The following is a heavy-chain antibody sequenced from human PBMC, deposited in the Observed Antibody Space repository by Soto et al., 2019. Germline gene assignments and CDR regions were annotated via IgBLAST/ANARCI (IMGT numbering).Heavy chain of an antibody. Sequence: ASVKVSCKASGYTFTGYYMHWVRQAPGQGLEWMGWINPNNGGTNYAQKFQGRVTMTRDTSISTAYMELSRLRSDDTAVYYCAKSHSGGYGMDVWGQGTTVTVSS. D-gene: IGHD6-25*01. CDR1: GYTFTGYY. CDR2: INPNNGGT. J-gene: IGHJ6*02. CDR3: AKSHSGGYGMDV. V-gene: IGHV1-2*02.